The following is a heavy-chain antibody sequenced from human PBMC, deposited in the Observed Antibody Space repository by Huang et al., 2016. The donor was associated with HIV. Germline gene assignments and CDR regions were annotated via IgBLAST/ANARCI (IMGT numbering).Heavy chain of an antibody. CDR3: ARDPKYHRIGYYRQRRGIDI. V-gene: IGHV1-18*01. Sequence: QIQLMQSGPELKQPGASGKVTCKDSGYTFTSYGINWVRQAPGQGPEWMGWISASSGYTEYAQKFQGRVTLTTYTSTNIAYMELRSLRSDDTAKYYCARDPKYHRIGYYRQRRGIDIWGQGTMVIVSS. CDR2: ISASSGYT. D-gene: IGHD3-22*01. CDR1: GYTFTSYG. J-gene: IGHJ3*02.